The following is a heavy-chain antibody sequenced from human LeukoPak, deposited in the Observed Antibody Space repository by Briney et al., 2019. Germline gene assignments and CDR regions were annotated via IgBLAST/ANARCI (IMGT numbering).Heavy chain of an antibody. Sequence: GASVKVSCKASGYTFTGYYMRWVRQAPGQGLEWMGWISAYNGNTNYAQKLQGRVTMTTDTSTSTAYMELRSLRSDDTAVYYCARVQNDFWSGYFDYWGQGTLVTVSS. J-gene: IGHJ4*02. D-gene: IGHD3-3*01. V-gene: IGHV1-18*04. CDR3: ARVQNDFWSGYFDY. CDR1: GYTFTGYY. CDR2: ISAYNGNT.